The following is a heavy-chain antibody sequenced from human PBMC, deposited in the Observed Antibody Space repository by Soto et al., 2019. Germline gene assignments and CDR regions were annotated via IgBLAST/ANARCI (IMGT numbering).Heavy chain of an antibody. V-gene: IGHV2-26*01. J-gene: IGHJ4*02. D-gene: IGHD6-19*01. CDR1: GFSLSNARMG. Sequence: QVTLKESGPVLVKPTETLTLTCTVSGFSLSNARMGVRWIRQPPGKALEWLAHIFSNDEKSYSTSLKSRLTISKDTSKSQVVLTMTNMDPVDTATYYCARIVAGYYFDYWGQGTLVTVSS. CDR2: IFSNDEK. CDR3: ARIVAGYYFDY.